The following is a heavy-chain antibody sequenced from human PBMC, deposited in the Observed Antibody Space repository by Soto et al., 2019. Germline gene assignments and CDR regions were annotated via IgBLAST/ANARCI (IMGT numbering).Heavy chain of an antibody. CDR2: ISSSSSYI. J-gene: IGHJ6*02. CDR1: GFTFSSYS. D-gene: IGHD2-2*01. V-gene: IGHV3-21*01. CDR3: ARDYLKIVVVPAAMGYYYYSMHL. Sequence: GGSLRLSCAASGFTFSSYSMNWVRQAPGKGLEWVSSISSSSSYIYYADSVKGRFTISRDNAKNSLYLQMNSLRAEDTAVYYCARDYLKIVVVPAAMGYYYYSMHLWGQGTTVTVSS.